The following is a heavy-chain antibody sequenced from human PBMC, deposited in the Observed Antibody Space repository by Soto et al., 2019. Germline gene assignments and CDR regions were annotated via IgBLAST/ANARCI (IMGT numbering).Heavy chain of an antibody. V-gene: IGHV3-15*05. CDR1: GLTLSDAW. D-gene: IGHD3-10*01. J-gene: IGHJ4*02. CDR2: IKTKSDGAVT. Sequence: EVQLVESGGGLGKPGGSLRLSCVGSGLTLSDAWMNWVRQIPGKGLEWVGRIKTKSDGAVTDYAALAKGRVTISRDNSKNTVYLQMNSLQTEDTDVYYCAREWFGDFVWGQGTLVTVSS. CDR3: AREWFGDFV.